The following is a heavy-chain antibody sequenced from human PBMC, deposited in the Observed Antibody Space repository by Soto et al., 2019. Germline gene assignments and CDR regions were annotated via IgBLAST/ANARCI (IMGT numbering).Heavy chain of an antibody. J-gene: IGHJ3*02. CDR3: ARDTGTLGPRANDALDI. CDR1: GYTFSAYT. CDR2: INAGSGNT. D-gene: IGHD3-10*01. Sequence: QAQLVQSGAEMKKPGASVKVSCKATGYTFSAYTMNWVRQAPGQSLEWMGWINAGSGNTKYSQNFQGRVSITRDTSASTGYMELTGLTTEDTAVYYCARDTGTLGPRANDALDIWGQGTMVTAAS. V-gene: IGHV1-3*01.